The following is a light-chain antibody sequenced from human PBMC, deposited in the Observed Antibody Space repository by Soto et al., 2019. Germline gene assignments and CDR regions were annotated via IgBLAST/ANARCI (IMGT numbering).Light chain of an antibody. CDR3: LLYYGGARV. CDR1: TGAVTSGYY. V-gene: IGLV7-43*01. CDR2: STS. Sequence: QAVVTQEPSLTVSPGGTVTLTCASSTGAVTSGYYPNWFQQKPGQAPRALICSTSNKHSWTPARFSGSLLGGKAALTLSGVQPEDEAEYYCLLYYGGARVFGTGTKLTVL. J-gene: IGLJ1*01.